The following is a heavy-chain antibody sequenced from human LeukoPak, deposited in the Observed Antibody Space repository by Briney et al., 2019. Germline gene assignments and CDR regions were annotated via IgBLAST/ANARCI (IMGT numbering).Heavy chain of an antibody. J-gene: IGHJ3*02. CDR3: ARGKGRDSGAFDI. CDR1: GFTFCSYA. V-gene: IGHV3-30-3*01. CDR2: ISYDGSNK. Sequence: GGSLRLSCAASGFTFCSYAMHWVRQAPGKGLEGVAVISYDGSNKYYADPVKGRFTISRDNSKNKLYLQMNSLRAEDTAVYYCARGKGRDSGAFDIWGQGTMVTVSS. D-gene: IGHD2-15*01.